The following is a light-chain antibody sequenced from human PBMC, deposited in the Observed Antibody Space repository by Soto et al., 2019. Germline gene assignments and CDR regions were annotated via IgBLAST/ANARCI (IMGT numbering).Light chain of an antibody. V-gene: IGKV3-20*01. CDR1: XXVSSSY. CDR2: GAS. Sequence: EIVLTQSPGTLSLSPGERATLSCRASXXVSSSYLAWYQQKPGQAPRLLIYGASSRATGIPDRFSGSGSGTDFTLTISRLEPEDFAVYYCQQYGSSPPFGPGTKVDIK. CDR3: QQYGSSPP. J-gene: IGKJ3*01.